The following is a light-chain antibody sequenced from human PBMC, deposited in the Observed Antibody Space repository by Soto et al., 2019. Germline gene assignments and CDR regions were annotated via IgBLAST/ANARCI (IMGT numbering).Light chain of an antibody. CDR3: AMFMGNGISV. J-gene: IGLJ1*01. CDR2: STS. V-gene: IGLV8-61*01. Sequence: QAVVTQESSFSVSPGGTVTLTCGLISGSVSTANNPNWYQQTPGQAPRTRIYSTSTRSSGVPDRFSGSILGNKADLTITGAQADDESDYYCAMFMGNGISVFGTGTKLTVL. CDR1: SGSVSTANN.